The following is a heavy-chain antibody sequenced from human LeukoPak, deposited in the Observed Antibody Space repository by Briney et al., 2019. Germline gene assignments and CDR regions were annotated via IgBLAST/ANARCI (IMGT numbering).Heavy chain of an antibody. CDR3: ARVYSSTHNWFDT. J-gene: IGHJ5*02. Sequence: PSETLSLTCTVSGGSISNKYWSWIRQPPGKGLEWIGYIYYSGSTNYNPSLKSRVTILVDTSKNHFSLKLSSLTVADTALYYCARVYSSTHNWFDTWGQGIQVTVSS. CDR1: GGSISNKY. V-gene: IGHV4-59*12. CDR2: IYYSGST. D-gene: IGHD6-19*01.